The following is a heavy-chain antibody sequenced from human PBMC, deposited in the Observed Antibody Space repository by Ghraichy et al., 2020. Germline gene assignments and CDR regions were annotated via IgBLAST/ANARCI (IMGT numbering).Heavy chain of an antibody. CDR3: ARTLWFGEMYYFDY. D-gene: IGHD3-10*01. J-gene: IGHJ4*02. CDR1: GLTFSSYA. V-gene: IGHV3-23*01. CDR2: ISGSGGST. Sequence: GESLRLSCAASGLTFSSYAMSWVRQAPGKGLEWVSAISGSGGSTYYADSVKGRFTISRDNSKNTLYLQMNSLRAEDTAVYYCARTLWFGEMYYFDYWGQGTLVTVSS.